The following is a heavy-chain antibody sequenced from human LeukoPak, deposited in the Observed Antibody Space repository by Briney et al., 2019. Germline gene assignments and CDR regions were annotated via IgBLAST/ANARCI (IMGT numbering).Heavy chain of an antibody. CDR3: ARGCGSGKLQPLDY. CDR1: GFTFSSYA. Sequence: GRSLRLSCAASGFTFSSYAMHWVRQAPGKGLEWVAVISYDGSNKYYADSVKGRFTISRDNSKNTLYLQMNSLRAEDTAVYYCARGCGSGKLQPLDYWGQGTLVTVSS. D-gene: IGHD3-10*01. J-gene: IGHJ4*02. CDR2: ISYDGSNK. V-gene: IGHV3-30-3*01.